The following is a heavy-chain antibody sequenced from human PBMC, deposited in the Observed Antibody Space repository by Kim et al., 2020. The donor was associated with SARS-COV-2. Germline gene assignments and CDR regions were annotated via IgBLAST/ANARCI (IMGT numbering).Heavy chain of an antibody. J-gene: IGHJ4*02. CDR1: GGSFSGYY. Sequence: SETLSLTCAVYGGSFSGYYWSWIRQPPGKGLEWIGEINHSGSTNYNPSLKSRVTISVDTSKNQFSLKLSSVTAADTAVYYCARVGDRGSGYKIDYWGQGTLVTVSS. CDR2: INHSGST. D-gene: IGHD3-3*01. V-gene: IGHV4-34*01. CDR3: ARVGDRGSGYKIDY.